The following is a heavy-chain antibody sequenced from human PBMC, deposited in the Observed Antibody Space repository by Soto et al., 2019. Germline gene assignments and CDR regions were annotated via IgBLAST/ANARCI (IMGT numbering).Heavy chain of an antibody. CDR2: INPYNGNT. CDR3: ARVGVGLAGPRVWPY. CDR1: GYTFTSYG. D-gene: IGHD3-16*01. J-gene: IGHJ4*02. Sequence: ASVKVSCKASGYTFTSYGITWVRQAPGQGLEWMAWINPYNGNTKYAEKFLGRVTVTTDTSTATAYMEVRSLTSDDTAVFYCARVGVGLAGPRVWPYWGQGTPVTVSS. V-gene: IGHV1-18*01.